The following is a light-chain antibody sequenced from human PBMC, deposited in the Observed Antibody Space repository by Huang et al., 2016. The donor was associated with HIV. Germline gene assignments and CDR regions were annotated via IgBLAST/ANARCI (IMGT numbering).Light chain of an antibody. CDR3: QQYNNWPPWT. CDR2: HTA. J-gene: IGKJ1*01. CDR1: QSVSTN. V-gene: IGKV3-15*01. Sequence: EVVMTQSPATLSVSPGETATLSCRTSQSVSTNLAWYQQEPGQAPRPLIYHTAIKATGIPARVSGRGSGTEFTLTISSLQSEDSAVYYCQQYNNWPPWTFGQGTKVEIK.